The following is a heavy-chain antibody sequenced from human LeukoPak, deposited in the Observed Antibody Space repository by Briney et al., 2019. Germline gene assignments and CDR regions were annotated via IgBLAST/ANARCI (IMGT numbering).Heavy chain of an antibody. J-gene: IGHJ4*02. CDR2: ISYDGSNE. CDR1: GFTFSSYV. Sequence: HPGGSLRLSCAASGFTFSSYVMHWVRQAPGKGLEWVAIISYDGSNEYYADSVKGRFTISRDNSKNTLYLQMNSLRAADTAVYYCARDGPQFKLYSSSSSPFPYTYYFDYWGQGTLVTVSS. V-gene: IGHV3-30*04. D-gene: IGHD6-6*01. CDR3: ARDGPQFKLYSSSSSPFPYTYYFDY.